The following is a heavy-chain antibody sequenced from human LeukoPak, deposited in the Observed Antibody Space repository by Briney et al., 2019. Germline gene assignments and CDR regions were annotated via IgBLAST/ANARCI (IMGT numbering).Heavy chain of an antibody. V-gene: IGHV3-23*01. J-gene: IGHJ4*02. D-gene: IGHD6-19*01. CDR3: AKDRQWLVRRGNSFDY. CDR2: ISGSGDST. CDR1: GFTFTNYA. Sequence: GGSLTLSCAASGFTFTNYAISWAPQAPGEGLVGVSHISGSGDSTYYADSVKGRFTISRDNSRNTLYLQMNSLRTEDTAVYYCAKDRQWLVRRGNSFDYWGQGTLVTVSS.